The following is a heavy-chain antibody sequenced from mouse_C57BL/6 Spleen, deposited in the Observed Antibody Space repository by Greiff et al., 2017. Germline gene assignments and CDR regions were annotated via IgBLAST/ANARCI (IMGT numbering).Heavy chain of an antibody. J-gene: IGHJ4*01. CDR1: GYTFTDYY. D-gene: IGHD3-2*02. CDR2: INPNNGGT. Sequence: EVQLQQSGPELVKPGASVKISCKASGYTFTDYYMNWVKQSHGKSLEWIGDINPNNGGTSYNQKFKGKATLTVDKSSSTAYMELRSLTSEDSAVYYWARPLTAQATYYYAMDYWGQGTSVTVSS. V-gene: IGHV1-26*01. CDR3: ARPLTAQATYYYAMDY.